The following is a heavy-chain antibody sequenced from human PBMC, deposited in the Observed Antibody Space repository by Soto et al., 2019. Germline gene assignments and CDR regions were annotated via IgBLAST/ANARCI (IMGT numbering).Heavy chain of an antibody. V-gene: IGHV3-23*01. CDR3: AKHLSNGSPDY. CDR2: ISGSGGGT. CDR1: GFTFSSYA. J-gene: IGHJ4*02. Sequence: PAGSLRLSCAASGFTFSSYAMSWVRQAPGKGLEWVSLISGSGGGTYYADSVKGRFTISRDNSKNTLYLQMNSLRAEDTAVFYCAKHLSNGSPDYWGQGTLVTVSS. D-gene: IGHD2-15*01.